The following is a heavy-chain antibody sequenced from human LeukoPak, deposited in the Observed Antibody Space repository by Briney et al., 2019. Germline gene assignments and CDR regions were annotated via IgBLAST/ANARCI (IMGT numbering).Heavy chain of an antibody. V-gene: IGHV1-69*06. J-gene: IGHJ4*02. CDR2: IIPIFGTA. CDR1: GGTFSSYA. D-gene: IGHD6-25*01. Sequence: ASVKVSCKASGGTFSSYAINWVRQAPGQGLEWMGGIIPIFGTANYAQKFQGRVTITADKSTSTAYMELSSLRSDAPAVYYCALGIAAPLRQAHSFDHGGEGTRLTLPS. CDR3: ALGIAAPLRQAHSFDH.